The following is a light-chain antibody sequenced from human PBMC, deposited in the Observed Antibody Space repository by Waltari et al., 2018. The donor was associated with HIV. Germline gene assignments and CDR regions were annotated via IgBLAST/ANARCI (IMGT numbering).Light chain of an antibody. J-gene: IGKJ2*01. CDR2: GAS. CDR3: QQYGSSYT. CDR1: QSVSSSY. V-gene: IGKV3-20*01. Sequence: EIVLTQSPAPLSLSPGERAPLSGRASQSVSSSYLAWYQQKPGQAPRLLNDGASSRATGIPDRCSGSGSGTVFTLTSSRLEPEDVAVYYCQQYGSSYTFGQGTKLEIK.